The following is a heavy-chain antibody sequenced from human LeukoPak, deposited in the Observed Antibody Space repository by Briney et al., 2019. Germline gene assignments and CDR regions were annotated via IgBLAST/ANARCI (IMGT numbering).Heavy chain of an antibody. D-gene: IGHD3-10*01. CDR3: ARSLTMVRAYDY. CDR1: GFTFSFYG. CDR2: ISYDGSNK. J-gene: IGHJ4*02. V-gene: IGHV3-30*03. Sequence: GGSLRLSCAASGFTFSFYGMHWVRQAPGKGLEWVAVISYDGSNKYYADSVKGRFTISRDNSKNTVYLQMNSLRTEDTAVYYCARSLTMVRAYDYWGQGTLVTVSS.